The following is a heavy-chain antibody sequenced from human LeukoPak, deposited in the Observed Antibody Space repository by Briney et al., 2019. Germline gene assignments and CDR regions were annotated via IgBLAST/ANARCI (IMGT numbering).Heavy chain of an antibody. J-gene: IGHJ5*02. CDR1: GYTFTAYY. Sequence: ASVKVSCKASGYTFTAYYIHWVRQAPGQGLEWMGWISPNSGGTNYAQNFQGRVTMTWDTSISAAYMELRRLRSDDTAVYYCARGSVVPATMYNWFDPWGQGTLVTVSS. V-gene: IGHV1-2*02. CDR3: ARGSVVPATMYNWFDP. CDR2: ISPNSGGT. D-gene: IGHD2-2*01.